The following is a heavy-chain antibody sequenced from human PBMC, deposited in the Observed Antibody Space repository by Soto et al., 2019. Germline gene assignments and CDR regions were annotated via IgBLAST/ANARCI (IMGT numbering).Heavy chain of an antibody. V-gene: IGHV3-30*03. CDR2: ISYDSTKT. CDR3: ARTRSAWSDFHYYSLDA. Sequence: GGSLRLSCAASGFTFNSYGMHWVRQGPGNGLEWVAFISYDSTKTYYADSVKGRFTISRDNSNSALYVQMNSLTGEDTAVYYCARTRSAWSDFHYYSLDAWGQGTTVTVSS. CDR1: GFTFNSYG. D-gene: IGHD1-26*01. J-gene: IGHJ6*02.